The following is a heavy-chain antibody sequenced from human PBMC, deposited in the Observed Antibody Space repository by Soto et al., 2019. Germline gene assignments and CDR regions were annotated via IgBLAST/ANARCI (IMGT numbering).Heavy chain of an antibody. Sequence: HVQLQESGPGLVKPSETLSLTCTVSGGSISTYYWSWTRQRAGKGLEWIGRTYTRGSSNYNPSLKRHVTMPVDTIKNEFCLKLSSVTAADSAVYYCTRGRGYYYDSSGYYYYYYCMDVWGRGTTVTVSS. CDR1: GGSISTYY. D-gene: IGHD3-22*01. V-gene: IGHV4-4*07. J-gene: IGHJ6*02. CDR3: TRGRGYYYDSSGYYYYYYCMDV. CDR2: TYTRGSS.